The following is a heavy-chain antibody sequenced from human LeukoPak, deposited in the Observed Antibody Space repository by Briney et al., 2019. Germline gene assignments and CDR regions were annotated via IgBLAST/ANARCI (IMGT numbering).Heavy chain of an antibody. Sequence: ASVKVSCTASGYTFTRHYMHWVRQAPGQGLEWMGIINPSGGSTKYAQKFQGRVTMTRDTSTSTVYMELSSLRSEDTAVYFCAIWAGAANNGLWSGPFDYWGQGALVTVSS. CDR2: INPSGGST. D-gene: IGHD3-3*01. V-gene: IGHV1-46*01. J-gene: IGHJ4*02. CDR1: GYTFTRHY. CDR3: AIWAGAANNGLWSGPFDY.